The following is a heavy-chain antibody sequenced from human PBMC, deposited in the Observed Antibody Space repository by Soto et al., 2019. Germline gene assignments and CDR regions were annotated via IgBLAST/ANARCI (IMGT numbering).Heavy chain of an antibody. CDR1: GYTFTGYG. D-gene: IGHD3-22*01. CDR2: ISAYNGNT. J-gene: IGHJ4*02. Sequence: ASVTVSCRASGYTFTGYGISWVRQAPGQGLEWMGWISAYNGNTNYAQKLPGRVTMTTDTSTSTAYMELRSLRSDDTAVYYCARVSYDSSGYYYFDYWGQGTLVTVSS. V-gene: IGHV1-18*04. CDR3: ARVSYDSSGYYYFDY.